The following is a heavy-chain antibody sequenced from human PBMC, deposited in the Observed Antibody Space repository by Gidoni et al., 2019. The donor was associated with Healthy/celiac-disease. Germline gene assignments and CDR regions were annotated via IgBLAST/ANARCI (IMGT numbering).Heavy chain of an antibody. CDR3: AKAINGAYYDFWSGSGMDV. V-gene: IGHV3-9*01. CDR1: GFNFDDSD. J-gene: IGHJ6*02. D-gene: IGHD3-3*01. Sequence: EVQLVESGGGLLQPGRSLRLSCAASGFNFDDSDLHWVRQAPVKGLEWVSGISWNRGSIGYADSVKGRFTISRDNAKNSLYLQMNSLRAEDTALYYCAKAINGAYYDFWSGSGMDVWGQGTTVTVSS. CDR2: ISWNRGSI.